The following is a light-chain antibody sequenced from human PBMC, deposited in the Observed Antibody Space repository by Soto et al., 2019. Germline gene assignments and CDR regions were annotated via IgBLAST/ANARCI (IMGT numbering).Light chain of an antibody. Sequence: QAVVTQSSSASASRGSSVKLTCTLSSGHSSYIIAWHQQEPGKAPRYLMKLEGSGNYNKGSGVPDRFSGSSSGADRYLTISNLQFEDEADYYCETWDSNTVVFGGGTKVTVL. J-gene: IGLJ2*01. CDR2: LEGSGNY. V-gene: IGLV4-60*02. CDR1: SGHSSYI. CDR3: ETWDSNTVV.